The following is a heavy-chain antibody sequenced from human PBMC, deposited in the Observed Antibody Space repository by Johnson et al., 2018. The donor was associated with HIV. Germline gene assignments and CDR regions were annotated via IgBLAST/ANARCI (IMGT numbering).Heavy chain of an antibody. J-gene: IGHJ3*02. V-gene: IGHV3-30*04. CDR2: ISYDGSNK. D-gene: IGHD5-24*01. CDR3: AKERGKRWLHPRDAFDI. Sequence: VQLVESGGRVVQPGTSLRLSCAASGFTFSSFAMHWVRQAPGKGLEWVAVISYDGSNKYYADSVKCRFTISRDNSKNTLYLRMNSLRAEDTAVYLCAKERGKRWLHPRDAFDIWGQGTMVTVSS. CDR1: GFTFSSFA.